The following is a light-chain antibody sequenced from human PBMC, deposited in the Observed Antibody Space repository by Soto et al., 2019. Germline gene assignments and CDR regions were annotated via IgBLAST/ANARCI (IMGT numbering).Light chain of an antibody. V-gene: IGKV1-39*01. CDR1: QSISSY. CDR3: QQTYNTPRT. Sequence: DIQMTQSPSSLSASVGDSVTISCRASQSISSYLNWYQQKPGKAPNLLIYAASNLQSGVPSRFSGSGSGTDFTPTISSLQPEDFATYYCQQTYNTPRTFGQGTKLEI. CDR2: AAS. J-gene: IGKJ2*01.